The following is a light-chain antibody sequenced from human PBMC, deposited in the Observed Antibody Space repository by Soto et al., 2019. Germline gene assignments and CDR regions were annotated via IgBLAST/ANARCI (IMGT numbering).Light chain of an antibody. V-gene: IGLV2-14*01. J-gene: IGLJ3*02. CDR2: EVS. Sequence: QSVLTQPASVSGSPGQSITISCTGTSSDVGGYNYVSWYQQHAGKAPKLMIYEVSNRPSGVSNRFSGSKSGNTASLTVFGLQAEDEADYYCSSYTSSSTWVFGGGTKVTVL. CDR3: SSYTSSSTWV. CDR1: SSDVGGYNY.